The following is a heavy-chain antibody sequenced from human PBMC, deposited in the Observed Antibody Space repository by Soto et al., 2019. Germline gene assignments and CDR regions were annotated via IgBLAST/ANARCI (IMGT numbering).Heavy chain of an antibody. CDR1: GFTFSSYA. CDR2: LSGSGVST. V-gene: IGHV3-23*01. CDR3: AKIESRFYYDSTGYYPFDY. D-gene: IGHD3-22*01. Sequence: PGVSLRLSCAASGFTFSSYAMSWVRQAPGKGLEWVSALSGSGVSTYYADSVIGRFTISRDNSKNTVYLQMNSLRAEDTAVYYCAKIESRFYYDSTGYYPFDYWGQGTLVTVSS. J-gene: IGHJ4*02.